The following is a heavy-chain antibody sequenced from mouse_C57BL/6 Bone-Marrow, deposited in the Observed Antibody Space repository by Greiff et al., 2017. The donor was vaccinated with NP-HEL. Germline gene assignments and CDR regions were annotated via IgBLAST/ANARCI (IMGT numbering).Heavy chain of an antibody. CDR3: ARRAYYSNFYYFDY. CDR1: GYTFTSYW. J-gene: IGHJ2*01. CDR2: IYPSDSET. Sequence: QVHLQQPGAELVRPGSSVKLSCKASGYTFTSYWMDWVKQRPGQGLEWIGNIYPSDSETHYNQKFKDKATLTVDKSSSTAYMQLSSLTSEDSAVYYCARRAYYSNFYYFDYWGQGTTLTVSS. V-gene: IGHV1-61*01. D-gene: IGHD2-5*01.